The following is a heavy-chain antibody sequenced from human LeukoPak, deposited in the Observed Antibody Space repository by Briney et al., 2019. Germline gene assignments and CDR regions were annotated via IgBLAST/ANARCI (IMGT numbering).Heavy chain of an antibody. CDR3: ARGHGIAAAGIGDNWFDP. D-gene: IGHD6-13*01. CDR1: GGTFSSYA. V-gene: IGHV1-69*04. CDR2: IIPILGIA. Sequence: SVKVSCKASGGTFSSYAISWVRQAPGQGLEWMGRIIPILGIANYAQKFQGRVTTTADKSTSTAYMELSSLRSEDTAVYYCARGHGIAAAGIGDNWFDPWGQGTLVTVSS. J-gene: IGHJ5*02.